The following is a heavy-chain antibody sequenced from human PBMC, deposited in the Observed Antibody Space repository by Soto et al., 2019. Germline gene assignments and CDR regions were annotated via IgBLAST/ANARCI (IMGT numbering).Heavy chain of an antibody. Sequence: GGSLRLSCAASGFTFSSYGMHWVRQAPGKGLEWVAVIWYDGSNKYYADSVKGRFTIPRDNSKNTLYLQMNSLRAEDTAVYYCARDTPDTYSGSHSLYYYYGMDVWGQGTTVTVYS. D-gene: IGHD1-26*01. CDR2: IWYDGSNK. CDR1: GFTFSSYG. J-gene: IGHJ6*02. CDR3: ARDTPDTYSGSHSLYYYYGMDV. V-gene: IGHV3-33*01.